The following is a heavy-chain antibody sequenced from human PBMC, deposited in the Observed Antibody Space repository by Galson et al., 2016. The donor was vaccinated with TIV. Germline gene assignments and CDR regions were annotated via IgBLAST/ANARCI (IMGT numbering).Heavy chain of an antibody. CDR3: ARGRAADHAFDF. D-gene: IGHD2-15*01. Sequence: SVKVSCKASGYSFTSYGITWVRQAPGQGLAWMGWISNYNVNTKYAQKFQGRATLTTDTSTSTAYMELRSLRSDDTAVYFCARGRAADHAFDFWGQGTMVTVFS. CDR1: GYSFTSYG. CDR2: ISNYNVNT. J-gene: IGHJ3*01. V-gene: IGHV1-18*01.